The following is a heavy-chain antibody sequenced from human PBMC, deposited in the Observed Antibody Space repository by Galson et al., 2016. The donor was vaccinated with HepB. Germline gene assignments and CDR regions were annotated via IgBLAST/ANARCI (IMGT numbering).Heavy chain of an antibody. D-gene: IGHD3-22*01. V-gene: IGHV2-5*02. J-gene: IGHJ5*02. CDR2: FYWDDDI. CDR3: AHSLYCFGDYCRYHWSDP. Sequence: PALVKPTQTLTLTCTFSGFSLSTGGVGVDWIRQPPGKALEWLALFYWDDDIRYSPSLKNRLTITKDTSENQVVLTVTNMDPVDTATYFCAHSLYCFGDYCRYHWSDPWGQGTLVTVS. CDR1: GFSLSTGGVG.